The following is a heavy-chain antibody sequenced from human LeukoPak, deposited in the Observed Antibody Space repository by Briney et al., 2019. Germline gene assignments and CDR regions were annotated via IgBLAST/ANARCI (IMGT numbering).Heavy chain of an antibody. CDR1: GYTLTELS. D-gene: IGHD2-2*02. J-gene: IGHJ4*02. Sequence: ASVKVSCKVSGYTLTELSMHWVRQAPGKGLEGRGGFDPEDGETIYAQKFQGRVTMTEDTSTDTAYMELSRLRSEDTAVYYCATFGSSRVPAAIYRVDFDYWGQGTLVTVSS. CDR3: ATFGSSRVPAAIYRVDFDY. CDR2: FDPEDGET. V-gene: IGHV1-24*01.